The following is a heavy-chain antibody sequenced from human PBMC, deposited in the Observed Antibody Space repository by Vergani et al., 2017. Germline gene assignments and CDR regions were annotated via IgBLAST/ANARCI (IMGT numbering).Heavy chain of an antibody. J-gene: IGHJ4*02. Sequence: QVQLQESGPGLVKPSQTLSLSCPVSGGSVRPSFGYYWTWIRQPAGKTLEWIGEIFSSGTTNYNPSVKNRVTMSVDTSKNQFSLKLNSVTAADTAVYYCARGSRAEGGSGPDKWGQGTLVTVSS. V-gene: IGHV4-61*02. CDR1: GGSVRPSFGYY. CDR3: ARGSRAEGGSGPDK. D-gene: IGHD6-13*01. CDR2: IFSSGTT.